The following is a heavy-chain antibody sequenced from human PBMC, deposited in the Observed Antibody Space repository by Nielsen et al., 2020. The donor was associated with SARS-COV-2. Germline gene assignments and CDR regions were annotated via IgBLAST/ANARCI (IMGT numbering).Heavy chain of an antibody. CDR1: GFTISRYG. CDR3: STDGTYDFWFY. D-gene: IGHD3-3*01. CDR2: ISYDGSVK. V-gene: IGHV3-30*03. Sequence: GESLKISCEASGFTISRYGMHWVRQAPGKGLEWVTFISYDGSVKYYADSVKGRFTISTDLSNNTLYLQMNSLKTEDTAVYYCSTDGTYDFWFYWGQGTMVTVSS. J-gene: IGHJ4*03.